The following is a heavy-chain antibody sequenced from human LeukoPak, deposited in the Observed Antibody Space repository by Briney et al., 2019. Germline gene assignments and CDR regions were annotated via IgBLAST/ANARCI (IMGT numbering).Heavy chain of an antibody. CDR2: ISGGGGSA. Sequence: GGSLRLSCAASGFSFSSYAMSWVRQAPGKGLEWVSGISGGGGSAYYADSMRGRFTISTDNSKNMLFLQMHRLRAEDTARYYCAKESTTIYYSDGRGQWGQGTVVTVSS. CDR3: AKESTTIYYSDGRGQ. V-gene: IGHV3-23*01. CDR1: GFSFSSYA. D-gene: IGHD3-22*01. J-gene: IGHJ4*02.